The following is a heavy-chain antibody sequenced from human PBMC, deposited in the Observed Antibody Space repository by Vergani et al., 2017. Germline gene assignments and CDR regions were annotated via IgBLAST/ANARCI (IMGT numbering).Heavy chain of an antibody. D-gene: IGHD5-24*01. J-gene: IGHJ4*02. CDR2: ISGSGGST. CDR3: GRGSDNYN. CDR1: GFTFNHYA. Sequence: EAQLLESGGDLVQPGGSLRLSCAASGFTFNHYAMNWVRQAPGKGLEWVSGISGSGGSTYYAGSVKGRFTISRDNSKNTLYLQMNSLRVEDTAVYYCGRGSDNYNWGQGTLVTVSS. V-gene: IGHV3-23*01.